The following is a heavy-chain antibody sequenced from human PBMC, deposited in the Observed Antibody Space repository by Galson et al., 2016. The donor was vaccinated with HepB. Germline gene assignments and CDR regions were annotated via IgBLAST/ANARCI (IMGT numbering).Heavy chain of an antibody. J-gene: IGHJ4*02. CDR1: GDTFSSYA. D-gene: IGHD2-2*01. CDR2: IIPIFGTT. Sequence: SVKVSCKASGDTFSSYAISWVRQAPGQGLEWMGGIIPIFGTTNYAQKFQGRVTITADESTSTAYMELSSLRSEDTAMYYCAIWWGVVPTNSRFTGPFDYWGQGALVSVSS. CDR3: AIWWGVVPTNSRFTGPFDY. V-gene: IGHV1-69*13.